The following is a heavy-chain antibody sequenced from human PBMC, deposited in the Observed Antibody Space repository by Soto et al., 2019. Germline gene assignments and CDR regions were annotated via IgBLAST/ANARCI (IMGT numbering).Heavy chain of an antibody. CDR2: ISYDGSNK. Sequence: GGSLRLSCSVSGFTFSNNAMTWVRQAPGKGLDWVSVISYDGSNKYYADSVKGRFTISRDNSKNTLYLQMNSLRAEDTAVYYCAKVRLRSLDGYYYYYGMDVWGQGTTVTVSS. V-gene: IGHV3-30*18. CDR3: AKVRLRSLDGYYYYYGMDV. CDR1: GFTFSNNA. J-gene: IGHJ6*02. D-gene: IGHD2-15*01.